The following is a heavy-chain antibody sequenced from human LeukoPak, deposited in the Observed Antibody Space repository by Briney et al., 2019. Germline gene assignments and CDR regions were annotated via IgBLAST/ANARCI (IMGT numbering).Heavy chain of an antibody. V-gene: IGHV4-34*01. CDR2: INHSGST. Sequence: KPSETLSLTCAVYGGSFSGYYWSWIRQPPGKGLEWIGEINHSGSTNYNPSLKSRVTISLDTPKSQFSLRLGSVTAADTAVYFCARESESRSSWYGIYYYYYMDVWGKGTTVTVSS. J-gene: IGHJ6*03. CDR3: ARESESRSSWYGIYYYYYMDV. CDR1: GGSFSGYY. D-gene: IGHD6-13*01.